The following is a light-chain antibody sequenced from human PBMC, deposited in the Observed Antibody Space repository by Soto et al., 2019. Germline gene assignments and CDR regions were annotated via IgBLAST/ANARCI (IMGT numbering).Light chain of an antibody. V-gene: IGKV3-15*01. CDR2: DTS. J-gene: IGKJ4*01. CDR3: QQYNNWPLT. CDR1: QNVHSD. Sequence: EVVMTQSPDTLSVSPGDGATLSCRASQNVHSDLAWYQQKPGQAPRLVIYDTSTRATDIPVRFTGGGSGTEFSLTIRSLKSEDFAVYYCQQYNNWPLTFGGGTKGEIQ.